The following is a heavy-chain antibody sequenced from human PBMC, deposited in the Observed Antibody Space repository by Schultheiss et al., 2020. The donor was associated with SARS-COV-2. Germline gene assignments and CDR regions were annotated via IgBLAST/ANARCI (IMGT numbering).Heavy chain of an antibody. CDR3: ARDEHDYDILTGYYTGNWFDP. Sequence: GGSLRLSCAASGFTFSSYAMSWVRQAPGKGLEWVSGIYWNSDHIGYADSVKGRFTISRDNSKNTLSLQMNSLRAEDTAVYYCARDEHDYDILTGYYTGNWFDPWGQGTLVTVSS. V-gene: IGHV3-23*05. CDR2: IYWNSDHI. D-gene: IGHD3-9*01. J-gene: IGHJ5*02. CDR1: GFTFSSYA.